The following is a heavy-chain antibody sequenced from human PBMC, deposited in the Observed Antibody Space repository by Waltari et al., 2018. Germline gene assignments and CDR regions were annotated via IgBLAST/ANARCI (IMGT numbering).Heavy chain of an antibody. V-gene: IGHV4-59*01. CDR1: GGSISSYY. J-gene: IGHJ6*02. CDR3: ARTLGEYCTNGVCYDYYYGMDV. CDR2: IYYSGST. D-gene: IGHD2-8*01. Sequence: QVQLQESGPGLVKPSETLSLTCTVSGGSISSYYWSWIRQPPGKGLEWIGYIYYSGSTNYNPSLESRVTISVDTSKNQFSLKLSSVTAADTAVYYCARTLGEYCTNGVCYDYYYGMDVWGQGTTVTVSS.